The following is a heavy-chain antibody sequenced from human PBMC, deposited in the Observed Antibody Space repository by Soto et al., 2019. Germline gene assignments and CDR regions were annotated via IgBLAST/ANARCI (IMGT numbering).Heavy chain of an antibody. J-gene: IGHJ6*04. CDR2: ISSRSSYI. V-gene: IGHV3-21*06. CDR1: GFTFSSYT. Sequence: EVQLVESGGGLVKPGGSLRVSCAASGFTFSSYTMNWVRQAPGKGLEWVSSISSRSSYIHYADSVKGRFTISRENAKNLLYLEVSSLRSEDTAVYYCARDMGSVSGDYCDYDDDYYYDYGMGVWGKGNAVTVSS. CDR3: ARDMGSVSGDYCDYDDDYYYDYGMGV. D-gene: IGHD4-17*01.